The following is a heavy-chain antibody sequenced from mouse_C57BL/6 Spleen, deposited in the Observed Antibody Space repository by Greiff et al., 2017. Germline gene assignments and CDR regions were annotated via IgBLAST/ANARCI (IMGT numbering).Heavy chain of an antibody. V-gene: IGHV1-69*01. Sequence: QVQLQQPGAELVMPGASVQLSCKASGYTFTSYWMHWVKQRPGQGLEWIGEIDPSDSYTNYNQKFKGKSTLTVDKSSSTAYMQLSSLTSEDSAVYYCATSGGYGSICAYWGQGTLVTVSA. CDR2: IDPSDSYT. J-gene: IGHJ3*01. CDR3: ATSGGYGSICAY. CDR1: GYTFTSYW. D-gene: IGHD1-1*01.